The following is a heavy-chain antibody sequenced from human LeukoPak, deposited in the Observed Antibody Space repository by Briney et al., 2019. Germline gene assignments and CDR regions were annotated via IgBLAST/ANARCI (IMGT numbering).Heavy chain of an antibody. CDR1: GFTFSSYE. CDR2: ISSSGSTI. V-gene: IGHV3-48*03. J-gene: IGHJ4*02. D-gene: IGHD6-19*01. Sequence: GGSLRLSCAASGFTFSSYEMNWVRQAPGKGLEWVSYISSSGSTIYYADSVKGRFTISRDDAKSSLYLQMNSLRADDTAVYYCARDLVAVAHFDHWGQGTLVTVSS. CDR3: ARDLVAVAHFDH.